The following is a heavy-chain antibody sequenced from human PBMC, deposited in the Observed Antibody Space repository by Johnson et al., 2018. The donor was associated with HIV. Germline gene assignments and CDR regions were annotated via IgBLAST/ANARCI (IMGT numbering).Heavy chain of an antibody. CDR1: GFTLNNYD. CDR2: IDIDGDT. V-gene: IGHV3-13*01. D-gene: IGHD1-26*01. J-gene: IGHJ3*02. Sequence: VQLVESGGGLVQPGGSLRLSCAASGFTLNNYDMHWVRQDIGKGLEWVSEIDIDGDTYYPDSVKGRFTISRDNSKNTLYLQMSSLRAEDTAIYYCVRGRIVDLRGGGFDIWGQGTRVIVSS. CDR3: VRGRIVDLRGGGFDI.